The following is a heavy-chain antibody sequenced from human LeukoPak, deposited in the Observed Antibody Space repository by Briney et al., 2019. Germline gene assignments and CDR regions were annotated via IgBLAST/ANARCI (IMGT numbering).Heavy chain of an antibody. CDR1: GFTFTRYW. Sequence: PGGSLRLSCAITGFTFTRYWMSWVRQAPGKGLEWVANINEAGSDKYYVDSVKGRFTISRDNARNSLYLQMGGLTGDDTAIYYCAKDPGDKAIDRWFDPWGQGTLVTVSS. V-gene: IGHV3-7*03. CDR3: AKDPGDKAIDRWFDP. D-gene: IGHD3-10*01. CDR2: INEAGSDK. J-gene: IGHJ5*02.